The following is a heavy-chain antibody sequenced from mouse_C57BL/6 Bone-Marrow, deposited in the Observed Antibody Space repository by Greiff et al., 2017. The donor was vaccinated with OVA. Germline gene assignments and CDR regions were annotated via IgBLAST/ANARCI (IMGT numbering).Heavy chain of an antibody. CDR3: ARRNYGPWYFDV. CDR2: IDPSDSYT. J-gene: IGHJ1*03. V-gene: IGHV1-59*01. D-gene: IGHD1-1*01. CDR1: GYTFTSYW. Sequence: QVQLKQPGAELVRPGTSVKLSCKASGYTFTSYWMHWVKQRPGQGLEWIGVIDPSDSYTNYNQKFKGKATLTVDTSSSTAYMQLSSLTSEDSAVYYCARRNYGPWYFDVWGTGTTVTVSS.